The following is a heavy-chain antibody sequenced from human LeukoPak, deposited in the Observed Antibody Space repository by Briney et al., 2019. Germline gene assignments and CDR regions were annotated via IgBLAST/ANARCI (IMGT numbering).Heavy chain of an antibody. CDR3: ARAPGTMIVVVPKPDAFDI. V-gene: IGHV4-31*03. D-gene: IGHD3-22*01. CDR2: IYYSGST. Sequence: TLSLTCTVSGGSISSGGYYWSWIRQHPGKGLEWIGYIYYSGSTYYNPSLKSRVTISVDTSKNQFSLKLSSVTAADTAVYYCARAPGTMIVVVPKPDAFDIWGQGTMVTVSS. J-gene: IGHJ3*02. CDR1: GGSISSGGYY.